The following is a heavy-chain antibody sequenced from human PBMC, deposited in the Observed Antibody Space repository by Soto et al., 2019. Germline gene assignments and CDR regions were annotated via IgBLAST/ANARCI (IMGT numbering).Heavy chain of an antibody. CDR1: GFTVSSNY. CDR2: IYRGGSA. D-gene: IGHD5-18*01. J-gene: IGHJ4*02. V-gene: IGHV3-66*04. CDR3: ARHGYSYGGGYFDY. Sequence: EVQLVESGGGLVQPGGSLRLSCAASGFTVSSNYMSWVRQAPGKGLEWVSVIYRGGSAYYADSVKGRFTISRDNSKNTLYLQMNSLRAEDTAVYYFARHGYSYGGGYFDYWGQGTLVTVSS.